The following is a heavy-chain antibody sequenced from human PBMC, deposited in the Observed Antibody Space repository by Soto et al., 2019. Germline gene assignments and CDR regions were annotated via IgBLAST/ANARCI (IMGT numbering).Heavy chain of an antibody. D-gene: IGHD3-22*01. Sequence: QVQLVQSGAEVKKPGASVKVSCKASGYTFTIYGINWVRQAPGRGLEWMGWINPGNGNTKYSQQFQGRVIIDRDTSASTAYMELSSLRSEDTAVYYCARGGYFDSSNYLAYWGLGTLVTVSS. J-gene: IGHJ4*02. CDR1: GYTFTIYG. V-gene: IGHV1-3*01. CDR3: ARGGYFDSSNYLAY. CDR2: INPGNGNT.